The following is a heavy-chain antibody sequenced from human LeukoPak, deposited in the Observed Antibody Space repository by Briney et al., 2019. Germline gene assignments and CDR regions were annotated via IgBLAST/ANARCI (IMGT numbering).Heavy chain of an antibody. D-gene: IGHD6-19*01. Sequence: GGSLRLSCAASGFSFTNYALSRVRQAPGKGLEWVSAISADAGSTYYADSVKGRFTISRDDFKSTLYLQMNSLRAEDTAVYYCAKDTYDSGWYYFDYWGQGTLVTVSS. J-gene: IGHJ4*02. CDR1: GFSFTNYA. V-gene: IGHV3-23*01. CDR3: AKDTYDSGWYYFDY. CDR2: ISADAGST.